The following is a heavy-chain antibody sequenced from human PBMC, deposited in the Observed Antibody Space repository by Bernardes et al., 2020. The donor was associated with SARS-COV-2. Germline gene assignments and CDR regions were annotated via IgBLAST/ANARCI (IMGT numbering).Heavy chain of an antibody. Sequence: GGSLRLSCAASGFTFRYNYMGWIRQAPGKGLEWVSYISSTGTTRYYEDSVRGRFTISRDNAKNSLFLQMNSLRAEDTAVYYCARYDSSRIEWGQGTLVTVSS. V-gene: IGHV3-11*01. J-gene: IGHJ4*02. CDR3: ARYDSSRIE. CDR1: GFTFRYNY. D-gene: IGHD3-22*01. CDR2: ISSTGTTR.